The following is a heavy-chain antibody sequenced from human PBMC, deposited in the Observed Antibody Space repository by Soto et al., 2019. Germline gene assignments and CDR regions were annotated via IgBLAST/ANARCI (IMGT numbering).Heavy chain of an antibody. Sequence: PSETLSLTCAVYGGSFSGYYWSWIRQPPGKGLEWIGEINHSGSTNYNPSLKSRVTISVDTSKNQFSLKLSSVTAADTAVYYCGRGPLCITGTCYYGMDVWGQGTTVTVSS. CDR1: GGSFSGYY. CDR2: INHSGST. CDR3: GRGPLCITGTCYYGMDV. D-gene: IGHD1-7*01. J-gene: IGHJ6*02. V-gene: IGHV4-34*01.